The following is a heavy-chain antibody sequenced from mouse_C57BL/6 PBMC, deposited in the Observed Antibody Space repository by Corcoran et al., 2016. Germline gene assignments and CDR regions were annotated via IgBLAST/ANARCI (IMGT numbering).Heavy chain of an antibody. V-gene: IGHV1-18*01. Sequence: SRKTPCAATGYTFTDYNMDWVKKSHGKSLEWIGDINPNNGGTIYNQKFKGKATLTVDKSSSTAYMELRSLTSEETAVYYCARSSNYPVLECCGQGT. CDR1: GYTFTDYN. CDR2: INPNNGGT. D-gene: IGHD2-5*01. J-gene: IGHJ4*01. CDR3: ARSSNYPVLEC.